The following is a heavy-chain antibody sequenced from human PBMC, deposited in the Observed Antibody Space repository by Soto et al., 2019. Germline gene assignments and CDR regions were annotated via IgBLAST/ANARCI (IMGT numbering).Heavy chain of an antibody. CDR1: GFTFSSYS. D-gene: IGHD4-17*01. CDR2: ISSSSSYI. Sequence: EVQLVESGGGLVKPGGSLRLSCAASGFTFSSYSMNWVRQAPGKGLEWVSSISSSSSYIYYADSVKGRFTHSRDNAKNSLYLQRNSLRAEDTAVYYCARGLVAGTYGGSDYWGQGTLVTVSS. V-gene: IGHV3-21*01. CDR3: ARGLVAGTYGGSDY. J-gene: IGHJ4*02.